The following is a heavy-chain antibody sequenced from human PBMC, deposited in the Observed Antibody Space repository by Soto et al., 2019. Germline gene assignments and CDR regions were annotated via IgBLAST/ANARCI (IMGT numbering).Heavy chain of an antibody. Sequence: GASVKVSCKAFGGSFSSISITWVRQAPGQGLEWMGGMIPIFGSTTYAQKFEGRVTITADKSTYTAYLELTSLRSEDTAVYYCAIDKRYYDSSGFYDFDYWGQGTLVTVSS. CDR1: GGSFSSIS. D-gene: IGHD3-22*01. CDR3: AIDKRYYDSSGFYDFDY. J-gene: IGHJ4*02. V-gene: IGHV1-69*06. CDR2: MIPIFGST.